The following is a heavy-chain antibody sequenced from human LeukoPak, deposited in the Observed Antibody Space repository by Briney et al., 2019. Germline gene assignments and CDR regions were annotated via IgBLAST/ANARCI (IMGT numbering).Heavy chain of an antibody. CDR2: IYHSGST. Sequence: SETLSLTCTVSGGSISSGGYYWSWIRQPPGKGLEWIGYIYHSGSTYYNPSLKSRVTISVDRSKNQFSLKLSSVTAADTAVYYCARDRGIAAKNYFDYWGQGTLVTVSS. D-gene: IGHD6-25*01. CDR1: GGSISSGGYY. V-gene: IGHV4-30-2*01. CDR3: ARDRGIAAKNYFDY. J-gene: IGHJ4*02.